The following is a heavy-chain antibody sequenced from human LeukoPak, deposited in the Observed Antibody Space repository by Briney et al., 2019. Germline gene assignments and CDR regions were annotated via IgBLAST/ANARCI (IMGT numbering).Heavy chain of an antibody. Sequence: KASETLSLTCNVSGDSISYYYWGWIRQPPGKGLEWIGYIYYSGSTYTNYNPSLKSRVNISVDASKNLFSLNLSSVTGADTAMYYRARLTIVVPSFGVDVWGPGTTVTVSS. CDR1: GDSISYYY. CDR3: ARLTIVVPSFGVDV. J-gene: IGHJ6*02. D-gene: IGHD4-11*01. CDR2: IYYSGSTYT. V-gene: IGHV4-59*08.